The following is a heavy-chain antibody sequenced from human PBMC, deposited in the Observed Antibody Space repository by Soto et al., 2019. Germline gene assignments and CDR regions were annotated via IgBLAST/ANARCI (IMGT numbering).Heavy chain of an antibody. Sequence: QVQLVESGGGVVQPGRSLRLSCAASGFTFSSYAMHWVRQAPGKGLEWVAVISYDGSNKYYADSVKGRFTISRDNSKNTLYLQMNSLITEDTAVYYCARPLWRDDYNWGYFDLRGRGTLVTVSS. CDR1: GFTFSSYA. J-gene: IGHJ2*01. V-gene: IGHV3-30-3*01. CDR3: ARPLWRDDYNWGYFDL. CDR2: ISYDGSNK. D-gene: IGHD4-4*01.